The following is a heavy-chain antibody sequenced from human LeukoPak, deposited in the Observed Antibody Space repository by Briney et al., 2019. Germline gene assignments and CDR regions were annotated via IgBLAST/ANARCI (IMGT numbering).Heavy chain of an antibody. V-gene: IGHV3-66*01. CDR1: GFTVSSNF. CDR3: AREILGGFQY. Sequence: WGSRRLSCAASGFTVSSNFMSWVRQAPGKGLEWVSVIYNGGTTYYTDSVRGRFTISRDNSKNTLYLQITSLRAEYTAVYYCAREILGGFQYWGQGILVTVSS. J-gene: IGHJ4*02. D-gene: IGHD3-16*01. CDR2: IYNGGTT.